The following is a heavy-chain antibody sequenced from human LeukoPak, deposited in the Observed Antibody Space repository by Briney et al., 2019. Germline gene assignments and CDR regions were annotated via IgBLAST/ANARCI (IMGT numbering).Heavy chain of an antibody. J-gene: IGHJ4*02. Sequence: PGGSLRLSCAASGFTFSSYAMHWVRQAPGKGLEWVSAISGSGGSTYYADSVKGRFTISRDNSKNTLYLQMNSLRAEDTAVYYCAKAAYSGSYLAWYYFDYWGQGTLVTVSS. CDR2: ISGSGGST. V-gene: IGHV3-23*01. CDR3: AKAAYSGSYLAWYYFDY. D-gene: IGHD1-26*01. CDR1: GFTFSSYA.